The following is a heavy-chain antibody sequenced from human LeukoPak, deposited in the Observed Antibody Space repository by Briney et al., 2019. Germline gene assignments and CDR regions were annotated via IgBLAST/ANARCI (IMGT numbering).Heavy chain of an antibody. CDR1: GGSISSYY. D-gene: IGHD2-2*01. V-gene: IGHV4-59*01. J-gene: IGHJ6*02. Sequence: SETLSLTCTVSGGSISSYYWSWVRQPPGKGLEWIGYIYNSGSTSYNPSLKSRVTMSVDTSKIQVSLKLSSVTAADTAVYYCARVVDCSSTSCYSGYYYYGMDVWGQGTTVTVSS. CDR3: ARVVDCSSTSCYSGYYYYGMDV. CDR2: IYNSGST.